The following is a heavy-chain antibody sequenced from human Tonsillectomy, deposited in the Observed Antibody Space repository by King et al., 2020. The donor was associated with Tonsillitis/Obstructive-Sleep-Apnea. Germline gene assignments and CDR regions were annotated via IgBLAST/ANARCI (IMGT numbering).Heavy chain of an antibody. CDR1: GGSISSNNYY. V-gene: IGHV4-39*01. CDR2: IYYSGST. Sequence: QLQLQESGPGLVKPSETLSLTCTVSGGSISSNNYYWGWIRQPPGKGLEWIGSIYYSGSTYYNPSLKSRVTISVDTSKNQFSLKLSSVTAADTAVYYCASPRYYYGSGSSIYFDYWGQGTLVTVSS. J-gene: IGHJ4*02. D-gene: IGHD3-10*01. CDR3: ASPRYYYGSGSSIYFDY.